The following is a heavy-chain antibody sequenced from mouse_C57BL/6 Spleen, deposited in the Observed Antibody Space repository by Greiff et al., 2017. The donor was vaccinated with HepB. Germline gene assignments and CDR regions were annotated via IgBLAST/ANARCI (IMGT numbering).Heavy chain of an antibody. J-gene: IGHJ4*01. CDR2: IDPSDSYT. Sequence: QVQLQQPGAELVKPGASVKLSCKASGYTFTSYWMQWVKQRPGQGLEWIGEIDPSDSYTNYNQKFKGKATLTVDTASSTAYMQLSSLTSEDSAVYYCARGRRRDYAMDYWGQGTSVTVSS. CDR1: GYTFTSYW. CDR3: ARGRRRDYAMDY. V-gene: IGHV1-50*01. D-gene: IGHD2-12*01.